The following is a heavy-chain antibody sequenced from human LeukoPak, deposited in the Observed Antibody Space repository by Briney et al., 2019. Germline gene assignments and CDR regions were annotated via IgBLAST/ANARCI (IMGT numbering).Heavy chain of an antibody. CDR1: GSTFTSND. CDR2: MDPNSGNT. Sequence: ASVKVSCKASGSTFTSNDINWVRQATGRGLEWVGWMDPNSGNTGYAQKFQGRVTMTRNTSIGTAYMELSSLRSEDTVVYYCARVDCSSTSCYDGYWGQGTLVTVSS. J-gene: IGHJ4*02. D-gene: IGHD2-2*01. V-gene: IGHV1-8*01. CDR3: ARVDCSSTSCYDGY.